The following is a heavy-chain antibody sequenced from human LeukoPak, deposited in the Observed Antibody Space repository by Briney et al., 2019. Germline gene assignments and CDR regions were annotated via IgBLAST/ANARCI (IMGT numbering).Heavy chain of an antibody. Sequence: XXSXXCXVSGGSIISYYWSWVRQPPGKGMEWNGYIYYSGSTNYNPSLKSRVTISVETSKNKFSLKRRSVTAEDRAVYCCAXXGGMGHYYYYMDVWGKGTTVTISS. CDR1: GGSIISYY. V-gene: IGHV4-59*01. J-gene: IGHJ6*03. CDR3: AXXGGMGHYYYYMDV. CDR2: IYYSGST.